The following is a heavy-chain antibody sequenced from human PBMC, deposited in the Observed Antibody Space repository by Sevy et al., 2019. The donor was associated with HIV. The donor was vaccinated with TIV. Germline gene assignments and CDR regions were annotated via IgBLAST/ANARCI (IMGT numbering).Heavy chain of an antibody. CDR3: TTEKQRLVEHDAFDI. CDR1: GITFSNAW. Sequence: GESLKISCAASGITFSNAWMSWVRQAPGKGLEWVGRIKSKTDGGTTEYAAPVKGRFTSLRDESKNTQYLQINRLKTEDTAVYDCTTEKQRLVEHDAFDIWGQGTMVTVSS. CDR2: IKSKTDGGTT. J-gene: IGHJ3*02. D-gene: IGHD6-13*01. V-gene: IGHV3-15*01.